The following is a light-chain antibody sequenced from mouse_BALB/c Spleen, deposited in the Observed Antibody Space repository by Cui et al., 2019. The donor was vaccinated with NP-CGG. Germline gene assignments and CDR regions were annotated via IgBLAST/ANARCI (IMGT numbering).Light chain of an antibody. CDR1: TGAVTTSNY. J-gene: IGLJ1*01. Sequence: VVVSQESALTTSPGETVTLTCRSSTGAVTTSNYANWVQEKPDHLFTGLIGGTNNRPPGVPARFSGSLIGDKAALTITGAQTEDEAIYFCALWYSNHWVFGGGTKLTVL. CDR2: GTN. CDR3: ALWYSNHWV. V-gene: IGLV1*01.